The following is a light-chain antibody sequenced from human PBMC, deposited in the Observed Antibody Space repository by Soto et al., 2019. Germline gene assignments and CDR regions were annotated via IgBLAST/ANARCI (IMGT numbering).Light chain of an antibody. CDR2: EDM. CDR1: KLGDGF. Sequence: SYELSQPPSVSVSPGQTASISCSGDKLGDGFVCWYQLKPGQSSQLVIYEDMKRPSGIPERFSGSNSGNTATLTIDGTQGMDEADYYCQTWDSEAVIFGGGTK. CDR3: QTWDSEAVI. V-gene: IGLV3-1*01. J-gene: IGLJ2*01.